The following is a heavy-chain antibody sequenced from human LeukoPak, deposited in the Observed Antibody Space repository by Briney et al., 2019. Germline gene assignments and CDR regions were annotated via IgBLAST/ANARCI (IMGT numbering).Heavy chain of an antibody. V-gene: IGHV3-23*01. CDR3: ARGGYYGSGTYYSPTSPH. CDR1: GFTFSSYG. J-gene: IGHJ4*02. CDR2: ISASGDNT. Sequence: GGSLRLSCATSGFTFSSYGMTWVRQAPGKGLEWVSYISASGDNTYYADSVKGRFTFSRDNSKDTLYLQMKSLRAEDTAVYYCARGGYYGSGTYYSPTSPHWGQGTLVTVSS. D-gene: IGHD3-10*01.